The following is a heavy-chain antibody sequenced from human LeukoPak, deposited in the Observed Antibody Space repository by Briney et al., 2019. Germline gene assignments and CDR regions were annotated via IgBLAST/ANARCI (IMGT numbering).Heavy chain of an antibody. CDR1: GGSIRSTSYY. Sequence: SETLSLTCTVSGGSIRSTSYYWGWIRQPPGKGLEWIGSIYYSGSTYDNPSLKSRVTISVGTSKNQFSLKLSSVTAADTAVYYCARVTGSYYFYYYMDVWGKGTTVTVSS. CDR3: ARVTGSYYFYYYMDV. D-gene: IGHD3-10*01. J-gene: IGHJ6*03. CDR2: IYYSGST. V-gene: IGHV4-39*07.